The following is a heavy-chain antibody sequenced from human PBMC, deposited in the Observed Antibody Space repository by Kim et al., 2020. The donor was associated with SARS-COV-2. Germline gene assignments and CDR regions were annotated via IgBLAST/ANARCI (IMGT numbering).Heavy chain of an antibody. CDR1: GGSISSSSYY. CDR2: IYYSGST. Sequence: SETLSLTCTVSGGSISSSSYYWGWIRQPPGKGLEWIGSIYYSGSTYYNPSLKSRVTISVDTSKNQFSLKLSSVTAADTAVYYCARHTSTWHPYFQHWGQGSLVTVSS. V-gene: IGHV4-39*01. J-gene: IGHJ1*01. CDR3: ARHTSTWHPYFQH.